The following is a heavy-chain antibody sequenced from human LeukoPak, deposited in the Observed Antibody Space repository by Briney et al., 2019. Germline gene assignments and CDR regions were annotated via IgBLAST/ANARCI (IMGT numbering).Heavy chain of an antibody. CDR2: IYYSRST. D-gene: IGHD2-2*01. CDR3: ARVYCSSTSCRYYYYYYMDV. Sequence: SETLSLTCTVSGGSISSGGYYWSWIRQHPGKGLEWIGYIYYSRSTYYNPSLKSRVTISVDTSKNQFSLKLSSVTAADTAVYYCARVYCSSTSCRYYYYYYMDVWGKGTTVTVSS. CDR1: GGSISSGGYY. V-gene: IGHV4-31*03. J-gene: IGHJ6*03.